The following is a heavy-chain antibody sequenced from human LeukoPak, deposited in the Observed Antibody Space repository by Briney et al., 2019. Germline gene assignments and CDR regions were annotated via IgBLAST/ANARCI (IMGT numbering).Heavy chain of an antibody. CDR2: ISYDGSNK. Sequence: GGSLRLSCAASGFTFSSYCMHWVRQAPGKGLEWVAVISYDGSNKYYADSVKGRFTISRDNSKNTLYLQMNSLRAEDTAVYYCAKGEILFDYWGQGTLVTVSS. D-gene: IGHD5-24*01. J-gene: IGHJ4*02. V-gene: IGHV3-30*18. CDR3: AKGEILFDY. CDR1: GFTFSSYC.